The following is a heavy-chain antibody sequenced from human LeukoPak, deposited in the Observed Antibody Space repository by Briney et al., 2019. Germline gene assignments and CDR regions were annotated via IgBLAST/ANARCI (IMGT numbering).Heavy chain of an antibody. CDR3: ARSPRSIFGVAPNWFDP. D-gene: IGHD3-3*01. CDR1: GYTFTSYG. CDR2: ISAYNGNT. Sequence: ASVKVSCKASGYTFTSYGISWVRQAPGQGLEWMGWISAYNGNTNYAQKLQGRVTMTTDTSTSTAYMELRSLRSDDTAVYYCARSPRSIFGVAPNWFDPWGQGTLVTVSS. J-gene: IGHJ5*02. V-gene: IGHV1-18*01.